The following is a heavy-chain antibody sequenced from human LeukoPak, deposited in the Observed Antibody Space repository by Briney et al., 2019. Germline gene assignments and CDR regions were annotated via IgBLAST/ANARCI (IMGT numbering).Heavy chain of an antibody. D-gene: IGHD3-10*01. J-gene: IGHJ5*02. Sequence: SETLSLTCTVSGGSISSSSYYWGWIRQPPGKGLEWIGSICYSGSTYYNPSLKSRVTISVDTSKNQFSLKLSSVTAADTAVYYCARHVKGSGSNWFDPWGQGTLVTVSS. V-gene: IGHV4-39*01. CDR2: ICYSGST. CDR3: ARHVKGSGSNWFDP. CDR1: GGSISSSSYY.